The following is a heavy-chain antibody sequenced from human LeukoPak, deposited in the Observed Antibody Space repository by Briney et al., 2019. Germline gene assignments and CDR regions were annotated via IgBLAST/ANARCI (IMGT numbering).Heavy chain of an antibody. CDR1: GFTFSNYG. V-gene: IGHV3-30*02. CDR2: VRYDGRNK. J-gene: IGHJ4*02. D-gene: IGHD6-6*01. Sequence: GGSLRLSCAASGFTFSNYGIHWVRQAPGKGLEWVAFVRYDGRNKYYGDSVKGRFTISRDNSKNTLYLQMNSLRAEDTAMYYCAKEMADRREAFVYWGQGTLATVSS. CDR3: AKEMADRREAFVY.